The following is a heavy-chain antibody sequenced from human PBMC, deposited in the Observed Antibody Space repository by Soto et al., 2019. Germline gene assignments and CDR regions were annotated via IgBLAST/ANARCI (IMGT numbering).Heavy chain of an antibody. V-gene: IGHV3-13*01. CDR2: IGIGGDT. CDR1: GFTLSNHD. D-gene: IGHD1-1*01. CDR3: AGGPGSPRYNGRIDV. Sequence: EVQLVESGGGLVQPGGSLRLSCAASGFTLSNHDMYWVRQGKGKGLEWVSAIGIGGDTYYPGSVKGRFTISRQNARNSLYLQRNNLRAGETAVYYGAGGPGSPRYNGRIDVWGQGTTVSVYS. J-gene: IGHJ6*02.